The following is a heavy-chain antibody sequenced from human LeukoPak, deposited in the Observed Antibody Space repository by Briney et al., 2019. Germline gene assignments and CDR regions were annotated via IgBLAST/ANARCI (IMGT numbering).Heavy chain of an antibody. D-gene: IGHD3-22*01. CDR3: ARGRQYYYDSSGLPFDY. Sequence: ASVKVSCKASGYTFTSYYMHWVRQAPGQGLEWMGIINPSGGSTSYAQKFQGRVTMTRDTSTSTVYMELSSLRSEDTAVYYCARGRQYYYDSSGLPFDYWGQGTLVTVSS. J-gene: IGHJ4*02. CDR1: GYTFTSYY. CDR2: INPSGGST. V-gene: IGHV1-46*01.